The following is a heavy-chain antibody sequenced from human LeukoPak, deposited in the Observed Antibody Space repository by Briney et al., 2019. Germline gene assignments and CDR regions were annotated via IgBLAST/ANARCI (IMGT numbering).Heavy chain of an antibody. D-gene: IGHD6-19*01. Sequence: PSETLSLTGSGYGGSISSYYWIWIRHPPGQGLVWLGNIYYSERTNYNPSLNSRVIISVDTSENRFSLELCSVTAADTAVYYCARGVSSGWWYFDYWGQGTLVTVSS. V-gene: IGHV4-59*01. CDR1: GGSISSYY. CDR3: ARGVSSGWWYFDY. J-gene: IGHJ4*02. CDR2: IYYSERT.